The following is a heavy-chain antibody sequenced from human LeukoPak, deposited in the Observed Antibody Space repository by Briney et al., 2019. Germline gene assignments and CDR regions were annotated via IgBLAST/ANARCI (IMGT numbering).Heavy chain of an antibody. CDR3: ARHYDSTAYSLDY. Sequence: PGGSLRLSCAASGFTFSSYWMTWVRQAPGKGLEWVANIKQDGSQKFYLDSVKGRFTISRDNAKESLFLQMNSLRAEDTAVHYCARHYDSTAYSLDYWGQGTLVTVSS. D-gene: IGHD3-22*01. CDR2: IKQDGSQK. V-gene: IGHV3-7*01. J-gene: IGHJ4*02. CDR1: GFTFSSYW.